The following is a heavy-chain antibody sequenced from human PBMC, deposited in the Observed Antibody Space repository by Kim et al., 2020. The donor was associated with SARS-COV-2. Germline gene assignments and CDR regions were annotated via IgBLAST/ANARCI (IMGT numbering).Heavy chain of an antibody. CDR1: GGSISSYY. CDR3: ARVKGDSSGYYYVPLFDY. J-gene: IGHJ4*02. V-gene: IGHV4-59*01. D-gene: IGHD3-22*01. Sequence: SETLSLTCTVSGGSISSYYWSWIRQPPGKGLEWIGYIYYSGSTNYNPSLKSRVTISVDTSKNQFSLKLSSVTAADTAVYYCARVKGDSSGYYYVPLFDYWGQGTLVTVSS. CDR2: IYYSGST.